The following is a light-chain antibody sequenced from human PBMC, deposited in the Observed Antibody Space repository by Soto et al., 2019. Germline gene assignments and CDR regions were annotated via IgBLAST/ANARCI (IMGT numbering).Light chain of an antibody. CDR2: GSS. CDR3: QQYARPPAT. V-gene: IGKV3-20*01. Sequence: EIVLTQSPGTLSLSPGETATFSCRASQSVSSGYLAWYQQKFGQAPRRLIHGSSSRASGVPDRFSGSGSGTDFTLTISRLEPEDFAVYYCQQYARPPATFGQGTKVEIK. CDR1: QSVSSGY. J-gene: IGKJ2*01.